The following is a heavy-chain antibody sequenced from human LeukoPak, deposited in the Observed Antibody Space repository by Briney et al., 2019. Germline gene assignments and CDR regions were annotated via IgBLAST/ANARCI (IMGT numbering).Heavy chain of an antibody. CDR3: VRDLRYFGWANYGMDV. V-gene: IGHV1-18*01. D-gene: IGHD3-9*01. Sequence: ASVKVSCKASGYTFTSYGISWVRQAPGQGLEWMGWISAYNGNTNYAQKLQGRVTMTTDTSTSTAYMELRSLRSDDTAVYYCVRDLRYFGWANYGMDVWGQGTTVTVSS. CDR1: GYTFTSYG. CDR2: ISAYNGNT. J-gene: IGHJ6*02.